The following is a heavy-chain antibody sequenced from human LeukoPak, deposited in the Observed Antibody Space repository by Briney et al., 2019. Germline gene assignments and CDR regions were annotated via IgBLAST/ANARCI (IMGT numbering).Heavy chain of an antibody. CDR3: AREADCSGGSCYRGAFDI. Sequence: GGSLRLSCAASGFTFSQYAMHWVRQAPGKGLEWVAAIWYGGSNNYYADSVKGRFTISRDNSKNTLYAQMNSLRAEDTAVYYCAREADCSGGSCYRGAFDIWGQGTMVTVSS. CDR1: GFTFSQYA. V-gene: IGHV3-33*01. D-gene: IGHD2-15*01. CDR2: IWYGGSNN. J-gene: IGHJ3*02.